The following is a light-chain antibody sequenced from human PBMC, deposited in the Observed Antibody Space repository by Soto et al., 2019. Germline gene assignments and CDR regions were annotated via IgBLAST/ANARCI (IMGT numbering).Light chain of an antibody. Sequence: QSALTQPPSASGSPGQSVTISCTGSSSDVGGYNSVSWYQQHPGKAPKLMISEVSKRPSGVPDRFSGSKSGNMASLTVSGLRAEDEADYYCSSYAGSNKLVFGGGTKLTVL. CDR3: SSYAGSNKLV. CDR1: SSDVGGYNS. J-gene: IGLJ2*01. V-gene: IGLV2-8*01. CDR2: EVS.